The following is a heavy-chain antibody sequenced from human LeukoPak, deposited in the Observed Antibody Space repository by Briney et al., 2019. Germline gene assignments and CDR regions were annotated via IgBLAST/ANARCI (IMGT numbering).Heavy chain of an antibody. V-gene: IGHV4-30-2*01. CDR2: IYQSGST. Sequence: SQTLSLNCAVSGGSISSGDYSWSWIRQPPGKGLEWIGCIYQSGSTYYNPSLKSRVTISVDRSKNQFSLKLNSVTAADTAVYYCARGGLRYKLGPTDYWGQGTLVTVSS. CDR3: ARGGLRYKLGPTDY. CDR1: GGSISSGDYS. D-gene: IGHD3-9*01. J-gene: IGHJ4*02.